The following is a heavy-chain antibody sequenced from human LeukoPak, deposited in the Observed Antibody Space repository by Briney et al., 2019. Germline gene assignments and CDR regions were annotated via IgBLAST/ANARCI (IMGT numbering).Heavy chain of an antibody. D-gene: IGHD3-22*01. CDR3: AREGRYNDNSGYDYFDY. V-gene: IGHV6-1*01. CDR2: TYYRSYRSKWFN. J-gene: IGHJ4*02. CDR1: GDSVSSSSAI. Sequence: SQTLSLTCAISGDSVSSSSAIWNWIRQSPSRGLEWLGRTYYRSYRSKWFNDYAESVKSRLTINADASKNQFSLQLNSLTPEDTAVYYCAREGRYNDNSGYDYFDYWGQGTLVTVSS.